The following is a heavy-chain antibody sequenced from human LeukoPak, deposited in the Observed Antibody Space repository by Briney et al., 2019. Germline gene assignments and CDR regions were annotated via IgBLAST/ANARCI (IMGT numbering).Heavy chain of an antibody. Sequence: SETLSLTCAVYGGSFSGYYWSWIRQPPGKGLEWIGEINHSGSTHYNPSLKSRVTISVDTSKNQFSLKLSSVTAADTAVYYCARGRSIAAAAPYWYFDLWGRGTLVTVSS. CDR3: ARGRSIAAAAPYWYFDL. CDR1: GGSFSGYY. V-gene: IGHV4-34*01. D-gene: IGHD6-13*01. J-gene: IGHJ2*01. CDR2: INHSGST.